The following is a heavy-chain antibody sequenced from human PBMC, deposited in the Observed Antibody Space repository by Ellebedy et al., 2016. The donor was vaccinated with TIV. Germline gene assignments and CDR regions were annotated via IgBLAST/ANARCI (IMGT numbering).Heavy chain of an antibody. D-gene: IGHD2-8*01. Sequence: GESLKISCAASGFTSSSYAMSWVRQAPGKGLEWVSTISGSGGTTYYADSVKGRFTLSSDNSKDTVYLQMNSLRAEDTAVYYCATCLIVLMVYAPDDAFDIWGQGTTVTVSS. CDR2: ISGSGGTT. CDR1: GFTSSSYA. V-gene: IGHV3-23*01. J-gene: IGHJ3*02. CDR3: ATCLIVLMVYAPDDAFDI.